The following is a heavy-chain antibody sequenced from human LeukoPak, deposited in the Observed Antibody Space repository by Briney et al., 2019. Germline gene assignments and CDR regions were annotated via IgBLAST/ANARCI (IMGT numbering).Heavy chain of an antibody. V-gene: IGHV3-7*03. CDR2: IKQDGSEK. Sequence: GGSLRLSCVASGFTFSSYWMSWVRQTPGKGLEWVANIKQDGSEKYYVDSVKGRFTISRDNAKNSMYLQMNSLRAEDRAVYYCARDRTTVTTIDAFDIWGQGTMVTVS. J-gene: IGHJ3*02. CDR3: ARDRTTVTTIDAFDI. CDR1: GFTFSSYW. D-gene: IGHD4-11*01.